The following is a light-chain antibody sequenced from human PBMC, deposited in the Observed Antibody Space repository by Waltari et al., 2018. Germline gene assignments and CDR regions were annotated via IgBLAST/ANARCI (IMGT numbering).Light chain of an antibody. V-gene: IGLV1-40*01. Sequence: QSVLTQPPSVSGAPGQRVTLSCTGGSSNIGADYDVHWYQQLPGTAPKLLIFDTTNRPSGVPNRFSGSKSGTSAFLAITGLQPEDEADYYCQSYDSSLSGWRVFGTGTKVTVL. J-gene: IGLJ1*01. CDR3: QSYDSSLSGWRV. CDR2: DTT. CDR1: SSNIGADYD.